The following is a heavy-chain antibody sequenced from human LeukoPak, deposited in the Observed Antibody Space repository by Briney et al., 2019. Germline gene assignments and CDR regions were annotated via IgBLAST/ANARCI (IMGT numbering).Heavy chain of an antibody. CDR3: ARVGCSGGSCYPDY. Sequence: SETLSLTCTVSGASISTSYWYWIRQPPGKGLEWIGYIHYSGDINYNPSLKSRVTISAYASKNQLSLKLSSVTAADTAVYYCARVGCSGGSCYPDYWGQGTLVTVSS. D-gene: IGHD2-15*01. CDR2: IHYSGDI. V-gene: IGHV4-59*01. CDR1: GASISTSY. J-gene: IGHJ4*02.